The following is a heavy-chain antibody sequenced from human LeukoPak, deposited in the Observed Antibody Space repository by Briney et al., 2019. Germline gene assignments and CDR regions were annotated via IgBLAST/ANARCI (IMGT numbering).Heavy chain of an antibody. CDR2: IYHSGST. J-gene: IGHJ6*02. V-gene: IGHV4-30-2*01. D-gene: IGHD5-24*01. Sequence: SETLSLTCAVSGGSISSGGYSWSWIRQPPGKGLEWIVYIYHSGSTYHNPSLKSRVTISVDRSKNQFSLKLSSVTAADTAVYYCAIAERGRDGYNFDDGMDVWGQGTTVTVSS. CDR3: AIAERGRDGYNFDDGMDV. CDR1: GGSISSGGYS.